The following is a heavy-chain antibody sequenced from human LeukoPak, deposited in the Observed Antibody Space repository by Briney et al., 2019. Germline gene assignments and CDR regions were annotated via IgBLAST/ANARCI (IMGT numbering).Heavy chain of an antibody. J-gene: IGHJ4*01. CDR2: VSYSGSA. D-gene: IGHD1-26*01. V-gene: IGHV4-59*01. CDR1: GASIVSDY. CDR3: ARDMGFGYFEH. Sequence: PSETLSLTCAVSGASIVSDYWNCIRQPPGKGLEWIGHVSYSGSANYNPSLRNRLTISVDTPKNQFSLKLRSLTAADTAVYFCARDMGFGYFEHWGQGVLVTVSS.